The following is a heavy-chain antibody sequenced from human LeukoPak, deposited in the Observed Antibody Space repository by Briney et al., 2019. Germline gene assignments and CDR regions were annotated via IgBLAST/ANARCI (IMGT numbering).Heavy chain of an antibody. CDR2: IWYDGSDK. V-gene: IGHV3-33*01. CDR3: ARDIAARRFDY. Sequence: GGSLRLSCAASGFSFSSHGMHWARQAPGKGLEWVAVIWYDGSDKYYADSVKGRFTISRDNSKNTPYLQMNSLRAEDTAVYYCARDIAARRFDYWGQGTLVTVSS. CDR1: GFSFSSHG. J-gene: IGHJ4*02. D-gene: IGHD6-6*01.